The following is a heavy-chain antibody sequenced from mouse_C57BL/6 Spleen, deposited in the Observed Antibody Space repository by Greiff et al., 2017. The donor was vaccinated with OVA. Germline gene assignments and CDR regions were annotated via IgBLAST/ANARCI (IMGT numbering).Heavy chain of an antibody. J-gene: IGHJ3*01. CDR2: ISSGSSTI. D-gene: IGHD2-4*01. CDR1: GFTFSDYG. Sequence: DVKLVESGGGLVKPGGSLKLSCAASGFTFSDYGMHWVRQAPEKGLEWVAYISSGSSTIYYADTVKGRFTISRDNAKNTLFLQMTSLRSEDTAMYYCARKHDYDFAYWGQGTLVTVSA. CDR3: ARKHDYDFAY. V-gene: IGHV5-17*01.